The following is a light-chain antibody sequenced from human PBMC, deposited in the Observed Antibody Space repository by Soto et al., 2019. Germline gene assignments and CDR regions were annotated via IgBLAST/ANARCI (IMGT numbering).Light chain of an antibody. CDR1: QGISSA. CDR2: DAS. V-gene: IGKV1-13*02. Sequence: AIQLTQSPSSLSASVGDRVTITCRASQGISSALAWYQQKPGKAPKLLIYDASTLESGVPSRFRGSGSGTEFTLTISSLQPDDFATYYCQQYKTYSWTFGQGTKVDIK. CDR3: QQYKTYSWT. J-gene: IGKJ1*01.